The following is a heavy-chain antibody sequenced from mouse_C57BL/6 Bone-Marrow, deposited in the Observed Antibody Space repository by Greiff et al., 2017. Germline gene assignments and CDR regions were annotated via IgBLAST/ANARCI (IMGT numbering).Heavy chain of an antibody. Sequence: VQLQQSGPELVKPGASVKISCKASGYSFTDYNMNWVKQSNGKSLEWIGVINPNYGTTRYNQKFKGKATLTVDQSSSTAYMQLNSRTSEDSAVYCCARRQLRLHYYAMDYRGQGATLPVSS. CDR2: INPNYGTT. J-gene: IGHJ2*01. V-gene: IGHV1-39*01. CDR3: ARRQLRLHYYAMDY. D-gene: IGHD3-2*02. CDR1: GYSFTDYN.